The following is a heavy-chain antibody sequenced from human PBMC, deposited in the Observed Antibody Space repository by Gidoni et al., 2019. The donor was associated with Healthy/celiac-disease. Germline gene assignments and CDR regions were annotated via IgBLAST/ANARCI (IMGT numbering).Heavy chain of an antibody. D-gene: IGHD2-15*01. Sequence: QVQLVESGGGVVQPGRSLRLSCAAPGFTFSSYAMHWVRQAPGKGLEWVAVISYDGSNKYYADSVKGRFTISRDNSKNTLYLQMNSLRAEDTAVYYCARGSSSSRWGQGTLVTVSS. J-gene: IGHJ4*02. CDR1: GFTFSSYA. CDR3: ARGSSSSR. CDR2: ISYDGSNK. V-gene: IGHV3-30-3*01.